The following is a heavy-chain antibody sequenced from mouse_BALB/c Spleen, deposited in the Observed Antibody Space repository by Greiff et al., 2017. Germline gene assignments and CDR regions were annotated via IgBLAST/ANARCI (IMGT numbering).Heavy chain of an antibody. D-gene: IGHD1-2*01. CDR2: IDPANGNT. CDR1: GFNIKDTY. J-gene: IGHJ1*01. V-gene: IGHV14-3*02. CDR3: ARLSLLRPLDV. Sequence: EVQLQQSGAELVKPGASVKLSCTASGFNIKDTYMHWVKQRPEQGLEWIGRIDPANGNTKYDPKFQGKATITADTSSNTAYLQLSSLTSEDTAVYYCARLSLLRPLDVWGAGTTVTVSS.